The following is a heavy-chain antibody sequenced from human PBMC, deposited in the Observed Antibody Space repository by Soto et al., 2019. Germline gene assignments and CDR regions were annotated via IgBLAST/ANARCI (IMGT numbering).Heavy chain of an antibody. CDR2: ISYYGRNK. CDR3: AKEQAYSSGWNAYYNYYYGTES. CDR1: GFTFSSYG. D-gene: IGHD6-19*01. Sequence: WGSRRLSCAASGFTFSSYGMHWVRQAPGKGLEWVAVISYYGRNKYYADSVKGRFTISRDNSKNTLYLQMKSLRAEDTAVYYCAKEQAYSSGWNAYYNYYYGTESWGEGTTVNVSS. V-gene: IGHV3-30*18. J-gene: IGHJ6*04.